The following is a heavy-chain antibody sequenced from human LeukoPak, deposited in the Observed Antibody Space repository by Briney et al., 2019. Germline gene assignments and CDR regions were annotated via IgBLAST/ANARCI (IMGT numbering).Heavy chain of an antibody. CDR3: ARHRDPDYGDTKIFDF. V-gene: IGHV3-73*01. CDR1: GFTLSDSA. Sequence: GGSLRLSCAASGFTLSDSAMHWVRQTSGKGLEWVGRIRSKSNNYATEYAASVRGWFTISRDDSKNKVYLQLNSLKTDDTAIYYCARHRDPDYGDTKIFDFWGLGTLVTVSS. CDR2: IRSKSNNYAT. D-gene: IGHD4-17*01. J-gene: IGHJ4*02.